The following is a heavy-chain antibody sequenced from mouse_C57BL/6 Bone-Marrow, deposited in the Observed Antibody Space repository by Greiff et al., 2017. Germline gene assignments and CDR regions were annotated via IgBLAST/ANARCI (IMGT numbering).Heavy chain of an antibody. CDR2: IHPNSGST. Sequence: VKLQQPGAELVKPGASVKLSCKASGYTFTSYWMHWVKQRPGQGLEWIGMIHPNSGSTNSNEKFKSKATLTVDKSSSTAYMQLSSLTSEDSAVYYCARGVIYSYGSSPHWYFDVWGTGTTVTVSS. V-gene: IGHV1-64*01. D-gene: IGHD1-1*01. CDR3: ARGVIYSYGSSPHWYFDV. J-gene: IGHJ1*03. CDR1: GYTFTSYW.